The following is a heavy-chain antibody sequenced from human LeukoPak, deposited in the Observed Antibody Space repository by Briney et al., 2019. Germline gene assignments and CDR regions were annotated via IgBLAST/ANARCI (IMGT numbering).Heavy chain of an antibody. V-gene: IGHV4-34*01. CDR1: GGSFRGYY. Sequence: SETLSLTCAVYGGSFRGYYWSWIRQPPGKGLEWIGEINHSGSTNYNPSLKSRVTISVDTSKNQFSLKLSSVTAADTAVYYCARGAEYQLLYEFRRYYYMDVWGKGTTVTVSS. J-gene: IGHJ6*03. CDR3: ARGAEYQLLYEFRRYYYMDV. CDR2: INHSGST. D-gene: IGHD2-2*02.